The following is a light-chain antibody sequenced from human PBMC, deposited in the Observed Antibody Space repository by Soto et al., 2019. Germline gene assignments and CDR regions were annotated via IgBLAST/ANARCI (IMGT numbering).Light chain of an antibody. V-gene: IGKV1-5*01. J-gene: IGKJ2*01. CDR1: ESISTW. Sequence: DIQMTQSPSTLSASVGDRVTITCRPSESISTWLAWYQQKPGKAPKLLIYDASTLQTGVPSRFSGSGSGTKFPLTSSSLQPDDFATYFCQHYNHYPFTFGQGTKLESK. CDR3: QHYNHYPFT. CDR2: DAS.